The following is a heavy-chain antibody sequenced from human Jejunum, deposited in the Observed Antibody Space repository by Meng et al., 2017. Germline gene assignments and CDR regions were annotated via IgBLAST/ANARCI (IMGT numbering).Heavy chain of an antibody. CDR3: AHRRAGVTQWNYGDFDY. V-gene: IGHV2-5*02. CDR2: IYWDDDK. J-gene: IGHJ4*02. Sequence: SGPTLVKPTETLTLTCTFSGFSLSTSGVGVGWIRQPPGKALECPALIYWDDDKRYNPSLKNRLTINKDTSKNQVVLTMTNTDPVDTGTYYCAHRRAGVTQWNYGDFDYWGQGTLVTVSS. D-gene: IGHD4-23*01. CDR1: GFSLSTSGVG.